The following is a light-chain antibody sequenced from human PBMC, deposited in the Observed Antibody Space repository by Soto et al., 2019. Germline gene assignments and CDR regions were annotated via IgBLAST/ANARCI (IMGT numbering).Light chain of an antibody. J-gene: IGLJ1*01. Sequence: QSALTQPASVSGSPGQSITISCTGTSSDVGGYNSVSWYQQHPGKAPKFMIYDVSNRPSGVSNRFSGSKSGNTASLTISGLQAEDEADYYCSSYTTSNTRQIVFGTGTKVTVL. CDR1: SSDVGGYNS. CDR2: DVS. CDR3: SSYTTSNTRQIV. V-gene: IGLV2-14*01.